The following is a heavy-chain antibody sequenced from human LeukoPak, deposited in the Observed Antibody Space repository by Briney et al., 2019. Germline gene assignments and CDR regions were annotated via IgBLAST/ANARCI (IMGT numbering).Heavy chain of an antibody. Sequence: PGGSLRLSCPASGFSFSSHWMSWVRQAPGKGLVWVSHIDTGATTTRYADSVKGRFTISRDNAKNTLYLQMNSLRAEDTAVYYCVRAGTSGPYDYWGQGTLVTVSS. V-gene: IGHV3-74*01. D-gene: IGHD3-10*01. J-gene: IGHJ4*02. CDR1: GFSFSSHW. CDR2: IDTGATTT. CDR3: VRAGTSGPYDY.